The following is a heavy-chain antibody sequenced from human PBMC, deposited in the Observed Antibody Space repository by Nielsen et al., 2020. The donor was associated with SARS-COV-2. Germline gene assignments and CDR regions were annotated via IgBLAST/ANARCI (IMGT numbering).Heavy chain of an antibody. Sequence: ESLKISCAASGFTFSRYAMSWVRQAPGKGLEWVSVIYSGGSGTYYADSVRGRFTISRDNSKNTLYLQMNSLRAEDTAVYYCAKDLEDRTMVFYGMDVWGQGTTVTVSS. CDR3: AKDLEDRTMVFYGMDV. D-gene: IGHD5-18*01. CDR1: GFTFSRYA. CDR2: IYSGGSGT. J-gene: IGHJ6*02. V-gene: IGHV3-23*03.